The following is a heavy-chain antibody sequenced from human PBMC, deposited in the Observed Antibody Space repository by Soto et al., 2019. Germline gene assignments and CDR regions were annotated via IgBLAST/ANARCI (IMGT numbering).Heavy chain of an antibody. D-gene: IGHD2-15*01. V-gene: IGHV1-3*01. CDR2: ISAGNGDT. CDR1: GYTFTTYA. CDR3: ARVGKRGYGSFYYYYYMAV. J-gene: IGHJ6*03. Sequence: GASVKVSCKTSGYTFTTYAIHWVRQAPGQRLEWMGWISAGNGDTKYSQKFQGRVTISRDTSASTAYMELTSLRSEDTAVYYCARVGKRGYGSFYYYYYMAVWGKGTTVTVSS.